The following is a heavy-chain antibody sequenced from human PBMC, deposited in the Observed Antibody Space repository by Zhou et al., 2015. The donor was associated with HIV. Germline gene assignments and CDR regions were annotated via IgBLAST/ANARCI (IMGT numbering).Heavy chain of an antibody. V-gene: IGHV1-69*01. J-gene: IGHJ6*03. CDR2: IIPIFGTA. Sequence: QVQLVQSGAEVKKPGSSVKVSCKASGGTFSSYAISWVRQAPGQGLEWMGGIIPIFGTANYAQKFQGRVTITADESTSTAYMELSSLRSEDTAVYYCARVPIHGDYGWRGALYYYYYYMDVWGKGTTVTVSS. CDR1: GGTFSSYA. D-gene: IGHD4-17*01. CDR3: ARVPIHGDYGWRGALYYYYYYMDV.